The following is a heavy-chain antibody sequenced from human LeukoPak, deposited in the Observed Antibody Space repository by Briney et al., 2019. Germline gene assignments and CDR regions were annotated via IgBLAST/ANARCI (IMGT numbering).Heavy chain of an antibody. CDR1: GYTFTSYG. D-gene: IGHD3-10*01. CDR2: ISANNGNT. CDR3: ARESATIGFYGSGSI. V-gene: IGHV1-18*01. Sequence: GASVKVSCKASGYTFTSYGISWVRQAPGQGLEWMGWISANNGNTNYAQKLQGRVTMTTDTSTSTAYMELRSLRSDDTAVYYCARESATIGFYGSGSIWGQGTLVTVSS. J-gene: IGHJ4*02.